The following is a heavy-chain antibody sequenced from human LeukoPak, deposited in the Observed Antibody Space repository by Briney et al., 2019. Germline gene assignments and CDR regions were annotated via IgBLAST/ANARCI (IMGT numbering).Heavy chain of an antibody. CDR3: AKRGAEVGATVAPGDY. V-gene: IGHV3-23*01. CDR1: GFTFSRYA. D-gene: IGHD1-26*01. Sequence: GGSLRLSCGASGFTFSRYAMSWVRQAPGKGLEWVSAISGSGGSTYYADSVKGRFTISGDNSKNTLYLQMNSLRAEDTAVYYCAKRGAEVGATVAPGDYWGQGTLVTVSS. J-gene: IGHJ4*02. CDR2: ISGSGGST.